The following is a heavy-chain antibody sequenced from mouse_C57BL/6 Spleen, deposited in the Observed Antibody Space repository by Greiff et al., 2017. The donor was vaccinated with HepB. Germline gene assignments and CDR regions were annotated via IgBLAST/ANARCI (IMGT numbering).Heavy chain of an antibody. CDR3: AREGGYYGSSYAMDY. Sequence: EVNLVESEGGLVQPGSSMKLSCTASGFTFSDYYMAWVRQVPEKGLEWVANINYDGSSTYYLDSLKSRFIISRDNAKNILYLQMSSLKSEDTATYYCAREGGYYGSSYAMDYWGQGTSVTVSS. D-gene: IGHD1-1*01. CDR2: INYDGSST. V-gene: IGHV5-16*01. J-gene: IGHJ4*01. CDR1: GFTFSDYY.